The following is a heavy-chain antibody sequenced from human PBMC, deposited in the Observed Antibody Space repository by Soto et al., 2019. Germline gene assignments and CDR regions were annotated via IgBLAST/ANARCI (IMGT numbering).Heavy chain of an antibody. CDR2: VWYDGSNK. J-gene: IGHJ4*02. Sequence: GGSLRLSCAASGFTFSSYGIHWVRQAPGKGLEWVAVVWYDGSNKYYADSVKGRFTISRDNSKNTLYLQMNSLRAEDTAVYYCARFKDGYNFYFDYWGQGTLVTVSS. CDR1: GFTFSSYG. CDR3: ARFKDGYNFYFDY. V-gene: IGHV3-33*01. D-gene: IGHD5-12*01.